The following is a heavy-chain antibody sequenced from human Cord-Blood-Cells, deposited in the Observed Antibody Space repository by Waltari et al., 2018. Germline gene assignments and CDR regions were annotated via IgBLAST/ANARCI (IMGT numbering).Heavy chain of an antibody. CDR1: GYTFTSYA. D-gene: IGHD4-17*01. V-gene: IGHV1-3*01. J-gene: IGHJ1*01. CDR3: ARGGDYGDYAEYFQH. CDR2: INAGNGNT. Sequence: QVQLVQSGAEVKKPGASVKVSCTASGYTFTSYAMHWVRQAPGQRLEWMGWINAGNGNTKYSQKFQGRVTITRDTSASTAYMELSSLRSEDTAVYYCARGGDYGDYAEYFQHWGQGTLVTVSS.